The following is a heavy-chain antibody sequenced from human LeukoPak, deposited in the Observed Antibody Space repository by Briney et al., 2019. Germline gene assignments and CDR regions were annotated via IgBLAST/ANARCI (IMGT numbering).Heavy chain of an antibody. Sequence: GGSLRLSCVASGMQFSAAWMSRVRQAPGKGPQWVGRIKSYGGGGTTDYGALVKGRFTISRDDSKNTIYLQMNSLETEDTAVYYCTWIRKALGGFDTWGQGTMVTVSS. V-gene: IGHV3-15*01. CDR2: IKSYGGGGTT. J-gene: IGHJ3*02. CDR3: TWIRKALGGFDT. CDR1: GMQFSAAW. D-gene: IGHD5-18*01.